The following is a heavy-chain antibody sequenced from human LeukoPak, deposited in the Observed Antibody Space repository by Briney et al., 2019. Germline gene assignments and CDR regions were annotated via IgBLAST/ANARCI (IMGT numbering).Heavy chain of an antibody. J-gene: IGHJ4*02. CDR1: GFTVRSNY. D-gene: IGHD7-27*01. V-gene: IGHV3-66*01. Sequence: GGSLRLSCAASGFTVRSNYMSWVRQAPGRGLERVSVIHSGGSTYYADSVKGRFTISRDNSKNTLYLQMNSLRAEDTAVYYCARRAWGSYYFDYWGQGTLVTVSS. CDR3: ARRAWGSYYFDY. CDR2: IHSGGST.